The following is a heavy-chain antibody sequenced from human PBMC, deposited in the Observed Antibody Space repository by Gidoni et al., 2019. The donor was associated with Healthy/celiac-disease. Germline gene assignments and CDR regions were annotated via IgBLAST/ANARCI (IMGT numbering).Heavy chain of an antibody. D-gene: IGHD6-6*01. CDR3: ARQKGPDRGQWVLHSSSSRYYMDV. J-gene: IGHJ6*03. CDR1: GGSISSSSYY. V-gene: IGHV4-39*01. CDR2: IYYSGST. Sequence: QLQLQESGPGLVKPSETLSLTCTVSGGSISSSSYYWGWIRQPPGKGLEWIGSIYYSGSTYYNPSLKSRVTISVDTSKNQFSLKLSSVTAADTAVYYCARQKGPDRGQWVLHSSSSRYYMDVWGKGTTVTVSS.